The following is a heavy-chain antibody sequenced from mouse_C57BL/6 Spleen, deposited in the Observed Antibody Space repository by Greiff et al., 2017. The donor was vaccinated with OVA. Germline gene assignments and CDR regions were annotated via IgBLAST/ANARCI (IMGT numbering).Heavy chain of an antibody. D-gene: IGHD3-3*01. CDR3: ARGTCPFDY. CDR2: INPSNGGT. CDR1: GYTFTSYW. Sequence: QVQLQQPGTELVKPGASVKLSCKASGYTFTSYWMHWVKQRPGQGLEWIGTINPSNGGTNYTPKFKRKATLTVAQSSSTAYLQLRRLTSAASALYYCARGTCPFDYWGQGTTLTGSA. J-gene: IGHJ2*01. V-gene: IGHV1-53*01.